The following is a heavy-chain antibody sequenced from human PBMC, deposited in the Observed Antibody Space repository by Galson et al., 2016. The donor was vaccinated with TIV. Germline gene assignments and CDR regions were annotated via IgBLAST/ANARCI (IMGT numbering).Heavy chain of an antibody. CDR3: VRADSSGYYYYFDY. CDR2: IDWDDDK. Sequence: PALMKPTQTLTLTCSFSGFSLSTTGVRVNWIRQPPGKTLEWLARIDWDDDKFYSTFLKTRLTISKDTSKNQVVLTMTNMDPVDTATYFCVRADSSGYYYYFDYWGQGTLVTVSS. D-gene: IGHD3-22*01. V-gene: IGHV2-70*04. J-gene: IGHJ4*02. CDR1: GFSLSTTGVR.